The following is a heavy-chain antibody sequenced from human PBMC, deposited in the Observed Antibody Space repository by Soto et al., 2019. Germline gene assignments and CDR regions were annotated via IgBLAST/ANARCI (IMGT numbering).Heavy chain of an antibody. J-gene: IGHJ3*02. Sequence: GGSLRLSCAASGFTFSSYGMHWVRQAPGKGLEWVAVIWYDGSNKYYADSVKGRFTISRDNSKNTLYLQMNSLRAEDTAVYYCARDLYYYDSSGSPLFEIWGQGTMVTVSS. CDR2: IWYDGSNK. V-gene: IGHV3-33*01. CDR1: GFTFSSYG. CDR3: ARDLYYYDSSGSPLFEI. D-gene: IGHD3-22*01.